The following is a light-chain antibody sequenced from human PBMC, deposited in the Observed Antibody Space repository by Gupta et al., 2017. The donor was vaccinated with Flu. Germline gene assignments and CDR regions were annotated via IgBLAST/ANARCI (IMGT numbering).Light chain of an antibody. Sequence: SCSGSSSNIANNFVSWYQQLPGTAPKLLIYENNKRPSGIPDRFSGSKSGTSATLGITELQTGDEADYYCGTWDSSLTGWGFGGGTKLTVL. CDR1: SSNIANNF. CDR2: ENN. CDR3: GTWDSSLTGWG. J-gene: IGLJ3*02. V-gene: IGLV1-51*02.